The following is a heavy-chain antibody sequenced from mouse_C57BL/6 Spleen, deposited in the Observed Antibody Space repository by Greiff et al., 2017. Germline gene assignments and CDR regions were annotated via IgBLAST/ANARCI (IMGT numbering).Heavy chain of an antibody. CDR2: IIPYNGDT. Sequence: EVTLMESGPELVKPGDSVKISCKASGYSFTGYFMNWVMQSHGKSLAWIGRIIPYNGDTFYNQKFKGKATLTVDKSSSTAHMELRSLTSEDAAFYYCAVERGYFDVWGTGTTVTGSS. J-gene: IGHJ1*03. CDR3: AVERGYFDV. V-gene: IGHV1-20*01. CDR1: GYSFTGYF.